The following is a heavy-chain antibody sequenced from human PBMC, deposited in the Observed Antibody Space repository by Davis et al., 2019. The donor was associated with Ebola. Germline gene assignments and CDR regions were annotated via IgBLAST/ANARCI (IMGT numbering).Heavy chain of an antibody. Sequence: GESLKISCAVSGFTFSNYAMNWVRQAPGKGLEWVSAISGSGGSTYYADSVKGRFTIFRDNSRNTLYLQMNSLRAEDTALYYCARGSGYIEDSSFDSWGQGILVTVSS. CDR1: GFTFSNYA. D-gene: IGHD6-13*01. CDR3: ARGSGYIEDSSFDS. V-gene: IGHV3-23*01. CDR2: ISGSGGST. J-gene: IGHJ4*02.